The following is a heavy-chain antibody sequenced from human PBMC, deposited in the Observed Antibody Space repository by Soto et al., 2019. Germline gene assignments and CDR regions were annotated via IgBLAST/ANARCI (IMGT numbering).Heavy chain of an antibody. CDR1: GGTFSSYA. J-gene: IGHJ4*02. D-gene: IGHD4-17*01. V-gene: IGHV1-69*13. Sequence: GASVKVSCKASGGTFSSYAISWVRQAPGQGLEWMGGIIPIFGTANYAQKFQGRVTITADESTSTAYMELSSLRSEDTAVYYCARMTTVTSDFDYWGQGTLVTVSS. CDR2: IIPIFGTA. CDR3: ARMTTVTSDFDY.